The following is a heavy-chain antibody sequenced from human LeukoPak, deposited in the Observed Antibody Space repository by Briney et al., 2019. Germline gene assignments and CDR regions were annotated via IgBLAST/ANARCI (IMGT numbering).Heavy chain of an antibody. D-gene: IGHD6-13*01. V-gene: IGHV1-2*02. CDR2: INPKSGDT. CDR3: ARASLASVGTRF. Sequence: ASVKVSCKASGYTFTGYYIHWVRQAPGRGLEWVGWINPKSGDTNYAQKFQGRVILTRDTSITTSYMEVISLTSDDTAVYYCARASLASVGTRFWSQGTLVTVSS. J-gene: IGHJ4*02. CDR1: GYTFTGYY.